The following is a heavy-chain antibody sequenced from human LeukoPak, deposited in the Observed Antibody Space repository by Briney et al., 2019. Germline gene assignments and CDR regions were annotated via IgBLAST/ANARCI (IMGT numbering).Heavy chain of an antibody. CDR3: ARGGGHLDC. J-gene: IGHJ4*02. CDR2: IKQDGSDK. Sequence: GGSLRLSCAASGFSFSSYWMSWVRQAPGKGLEWVANIKQDGSDKYYLTSVRGRFTISRDNAKNSLFLQMNSLRVKDTAVYYCARGGGHLDCWGQGTLVTVSS. CDR1: GFSFSSYW. D-gene: IGHD4-23*01. V-gene: IGHV3-7*03.